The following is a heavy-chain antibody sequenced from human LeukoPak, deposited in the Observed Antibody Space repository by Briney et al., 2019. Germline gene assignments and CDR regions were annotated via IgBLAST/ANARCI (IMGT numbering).Heavy chain of an antibody. Sequence: ASVKVSCKASGYTFTSYYMHWVRQAPGQGLEWMGIINPSGGSTSYAQKFQGRVTMTRDTSTGTVYMELSSLRSEDTAVYYCAREGNWGGFDYWGQGTLVTVSS. CDR2: INPSGGST. D-gene: IGHD7-27*01. V-gene: IGHV1-46*01. CDR3: AREGNWGGFDY. CDR1: GYTFTSYY. J-gene: IGHJ4*02.